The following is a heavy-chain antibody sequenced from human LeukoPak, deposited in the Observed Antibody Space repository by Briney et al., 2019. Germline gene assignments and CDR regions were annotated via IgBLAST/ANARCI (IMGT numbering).Heavy chain of an antibody. J-gene: IGHJ5*02. CDR1: GFPFGSFW. V-gene: IGHV3-7*01. D-gene: IGHD6-13*01. CDR2: IKQDGSEK. CDR3: AREWSSPFLFDP. Sequence: GGPRRLSWAASGFPFGSFWMSWVGKAPGKGRGWVANIKQDGSEKYYVDSVKGRFTISRDNAKNSLYLQMNSLRAEDTAVYYCAREWSSPFLFDPWGQGTLVTVSS.